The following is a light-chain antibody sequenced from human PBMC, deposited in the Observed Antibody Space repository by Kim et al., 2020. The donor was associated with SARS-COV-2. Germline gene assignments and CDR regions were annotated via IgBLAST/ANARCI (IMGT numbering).Light chain of an antibody. CDR3: QQYNSYPLT. Sequence: SASVRDRVTITCRASQSVNSYLAWYQQKPGKAPKLLIQKASRLESGVPSRFSGSGSGTEFALTISSLQPDDFATYYCQQYNSYPLTFGGGTKVEI. J-gene: IGKJ4*01. CDR1: QSVNSY. V-gene: IGKV1-5*03. CDR2: KAS.